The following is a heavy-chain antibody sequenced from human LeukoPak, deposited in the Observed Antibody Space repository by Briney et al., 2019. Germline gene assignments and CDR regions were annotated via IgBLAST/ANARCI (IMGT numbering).Heavy chain of an antibody. J-gene: IGHJ4*02. CDR3: ARPAYCGGDCYQSDYYFDY. CDR1: GFTFSSYS. D-gene: IGHD2-21*02. Sequence: GGSLRLSCAASGFTFSSYSMNWVRQAPGKGLEWVSSISSSSSYIYCADSVKGRFTISRDNAKNSLYLQMNSLRAEDTAVYYCARPAYCGGDCYQSDYYFDYWGQGTLVTVSS. V-gene: IGHV3-21*01. CDR2: ISSSSSYI.